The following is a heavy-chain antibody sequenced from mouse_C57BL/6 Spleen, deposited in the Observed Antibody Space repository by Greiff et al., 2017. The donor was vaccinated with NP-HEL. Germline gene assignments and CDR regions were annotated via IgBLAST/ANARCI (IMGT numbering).Heavy chain of an antibody. CDR3: AREGYSNPFAY. V-gene: IGHV1-26*01. D-gene: IGHD2-5*01. Sequence: EVQLQQSGPELVKPGASVKISCKASGYTFSDYYMNWVKQSHGKSLEWIGDINPNNGGTSYNQKFKGKATLTVDKSSSTAYMELRSLTSEDSAVYYCAREGYSNPFAYWGQGTLVTVSA. J-gene: IGHJ3*01. CDR1: GYTFSDYY. CDR2: INPNNGGT.